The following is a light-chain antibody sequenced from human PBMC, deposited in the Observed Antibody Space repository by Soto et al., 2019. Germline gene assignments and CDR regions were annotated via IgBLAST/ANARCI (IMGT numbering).Light chain of an antibody. CDR1: SSNIGAGYD. J-gene: IGLJ2*01. CDR3: QSYDSSLSGSV. V-gene: IGLV1-40*01. CDR2: GNS. Sequence: QSVLTQPPSVSGAPGQRVTISCTGSSSNIGAGYDVHWYQQRPGTAPKLLIYGNSNRPSGVPDRFSGSKSGTSASLAITGLQAEDDADYYCQSYDSSLSGSVFGGGTKLTVL.